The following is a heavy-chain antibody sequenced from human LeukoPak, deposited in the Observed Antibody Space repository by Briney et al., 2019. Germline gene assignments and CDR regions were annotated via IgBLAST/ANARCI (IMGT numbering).Heavy chain of an antibody. CDR1: GFTFVDYG. J-gene: IGHJ4*02. D-gene: IGHD3-3*02. CDR3: ARDRLGPSFSVSHFDL. Sequence: GGSLRLSCATSGFTFVDYGLSWVRRAPGKGLEWLCAINYNGAITDYADSVKGRFTISRDNAKNSLYLRMDSLRAEDTALYYCARDRLGPSFSVSHFDLWGQGTLATVSS. V-gene: IGHV3-20*04. CDR2: INYNGAIT.